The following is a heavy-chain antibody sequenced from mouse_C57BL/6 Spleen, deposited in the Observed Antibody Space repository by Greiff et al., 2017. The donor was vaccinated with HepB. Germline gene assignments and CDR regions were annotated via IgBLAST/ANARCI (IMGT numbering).Heavy chain of an antibody. CDR2: ISDGGSYT. D-gene: IGHD2-5*01. Sequence: EVMLVESGGGLVKPGGSLKLSCAASGFTFSSYAMSWVRQTPEKRLEWVATISDGGSYTYYPDNVKGRFTISRDNAKNNLYLQMSHLKSEDTAMYYCARGYYSNFHFDYWGQGTTLTVSS. J-gene: IGHJ2*01. CDR1: GFTFSSYA. V-gene: IGHV5-4*03. CDR3: ARGYYSNFHFDY.